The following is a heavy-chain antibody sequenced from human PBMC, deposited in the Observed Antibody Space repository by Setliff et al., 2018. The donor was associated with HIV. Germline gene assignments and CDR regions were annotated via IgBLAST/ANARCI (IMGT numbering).Heavy chain of an antibody. CDR3: ALPYCSGGNCWSSASLPPAGWFDP. CDR1: GGTFSSYV. D-gene: IGHD2-15*01. V-gene: IGHV1-69*05. J-gene: IGHJ5*02. CDR2: IIPMYGVT. Sequence: SVMVSCKASGGTFSSYVISWVRQAPGQGPEWMGGIIPMYGVTNYAQKFQGRVTITTDESTSTAYMELGSLRSEDTAVYYCALPYCSGGNCWSSASLPPAGWFDPWGQGTLVTVSS.